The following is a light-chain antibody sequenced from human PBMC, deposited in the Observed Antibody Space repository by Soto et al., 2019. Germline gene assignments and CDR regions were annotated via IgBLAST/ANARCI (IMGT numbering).Light chain of an antibody. J-gene: IGKJ4*01. Sequence: EIVMTQSPATLSVSPGERATLSCRASQSVGSDLAWYQQRPGQTPRLLIYGASTRATGVPARFSGSGSGTDFTLTINSLQSEDFAIYYCQHYANWPLTFGGGTKVDIK. CDR1: QSVGSD. CDR2: GAS. V-gene: IGKV3-15*01. CDR3: QHYANWPLT.